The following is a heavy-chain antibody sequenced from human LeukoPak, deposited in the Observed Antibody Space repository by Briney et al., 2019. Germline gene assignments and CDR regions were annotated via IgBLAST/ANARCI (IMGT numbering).Heavy chain of an antibody. D-gene: IGHD6-13*01. J-gene: IGHJ5*02. CDR1: GGSFSGYY. CDR3: ARGKYSSSWYLEFLPKPYNWFDP. V-gene: IGHV4-34*01. CDR2: INHSGST. Sequence: SETLSLTCAVYGGSFSGYYWSWIRQPPGKGLEWIGEINHSGSTNYNPSLKSRVTISVDTSKNQFSLKLSSVTAADTAVYYCARGKYSSSWYLEFLPKPYNWFDPCGQGTLVTVSS.